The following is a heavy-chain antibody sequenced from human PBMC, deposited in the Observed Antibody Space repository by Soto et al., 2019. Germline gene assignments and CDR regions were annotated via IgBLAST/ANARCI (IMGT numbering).Heavy chain of an antibody. V-gene: IGHV4-39*01. CDR1: GHSINSDNYY. D-gene: IGHD3-9*01. CDR3: ARLEGLATISYYFDY. J-gene: IGHJ4*02. CDR2: IYYRGNT. Sequence: SETLSLTCSVSGHSINSDNYYWGWILQPPGKRREGIGRIYYRGNTYYNPSLKTRVTISLDKSKSQFSLKLNSVTAADSAVYFCARLEGLATISYYFDYWGQGTLVTVSS.